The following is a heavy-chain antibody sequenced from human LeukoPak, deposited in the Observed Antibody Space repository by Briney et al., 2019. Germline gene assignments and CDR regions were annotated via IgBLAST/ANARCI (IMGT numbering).Heavy chain of an antibody. CDR2: ISPTGDST. D-gene: IGHD4-23*01. Sequence: SVKVSCKASGGTFSTYAISWVRQAPGQGLEWVGLISPTGDSTNYAQTFRGRVTMTRDTSTNTVYMDLSSLRSEDTAVYYCAREASGGYFDYWGQGTLVIVSS. CDR3: AREASGGYFDY. J-gene: IGHJ4*02. V-gene: IGHV1-69*04. CDR1: GGTFSTYA.